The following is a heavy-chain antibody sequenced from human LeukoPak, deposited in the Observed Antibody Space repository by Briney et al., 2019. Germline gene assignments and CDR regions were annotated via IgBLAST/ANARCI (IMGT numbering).Heavy chain of an antibody. CDR3: ARGALLGAFDI. V-gene: IGHV3-48*01. CDR2: ISSSSSTI. D-gene: IGHD1-26*01. Sequence: GGALRLSCAASGLTFSSYSMNWVRQAPGKGVEWVSYISSSSSTILYAASVKGRFTISSDNAKNSLYLQMNSLRAEDTAVYYCARGALLGAFDIWGQGTMVTVSS. J-gene: IGHJ3*02. CDR1: GLTFSSYS.